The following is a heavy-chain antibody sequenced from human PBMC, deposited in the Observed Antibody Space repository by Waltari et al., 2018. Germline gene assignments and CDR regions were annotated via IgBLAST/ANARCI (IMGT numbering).Heavy chain of an antibody. CDR3: AKDRIAARPVYWYFDL. J-gene: IGHJ2*01. Sequence: EVQLVESGGGLVQPGGSLRLSCAASGFTFSSYAMSWVRQAPGKGLEWVSAISGSGGSTYYADSGKGRFTISRDNSKNTLYLQMNSLRAEDTAVYYCAKDRIAARPVYWYFDLWGRGTLVTVSS. CDR1: GFTFSSYA. D-gene: IGHD6-6*01. CDR2: ISGSGGST. V-gene: IGHV3-23*04.